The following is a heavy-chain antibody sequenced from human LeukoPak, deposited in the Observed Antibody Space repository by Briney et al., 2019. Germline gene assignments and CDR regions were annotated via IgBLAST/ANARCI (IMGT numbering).Heavy chain of an antibody. J-gene: IGHJ6*03. D-gene: IGHD3-9*01. CDR3: ARVDMTSAYMDV. V-gene: IGHV3-20*04. Sequence: GGSLRLSCAASGFTFYDYGMSWVRHAPGKGLEWVSGINWNGGSRVYADSVKGGFTISRDNDKKSLYLQMNSLRAEDTALYYCARVDMTSAYMDVWGKGTTVTVSS. CDR1: GFTFYDYG. CDR2: INWNGGSR.